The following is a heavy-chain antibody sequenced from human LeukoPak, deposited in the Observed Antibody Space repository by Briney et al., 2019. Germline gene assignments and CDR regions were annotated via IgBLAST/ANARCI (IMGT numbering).Heavy chain of an antibody. CDR1: GYTFTNYY. D-gene: IGHD3-10*01. Sequence: GASVKVSCKASGYTFTNYYIHWVRQAPGQGLEWMGWINPKTGDTKSAQKFQGRVTMTRDMSITTANIELSRLTSDDTAMYYCARDFYVPIRMVGGLEVWNFMDVWGKGTTVTVSS. V-gene: IGHV1-2*02. J-gene: IGHJ6*03. CDR2: INPKTGDT. CDR3: ARDFYVPIRMVGGLEVWNFMDV.